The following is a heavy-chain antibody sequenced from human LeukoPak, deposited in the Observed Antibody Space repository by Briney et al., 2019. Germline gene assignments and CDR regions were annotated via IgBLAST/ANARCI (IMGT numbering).Heavy chain of an antibody. Sequence: GGSLRLSCAASGFTFSSYSMNWVRQAPGKGLEWVSSISSSSSYIYYADSVKGRFTISRDNAKNSLYLQMNSLRAEDTAVYYCARDTLVVEMSTIPHFDYWGQGTLVTVSS. J-gene: IGHJ4*02. CDR3: ARDTLVVEMSTIPHFDY. D-gene: IGHD5-24*01. CDR2: ISSSSSYI. V-gene: IGHV3-21*01. CDR1: GFTFSSYS.